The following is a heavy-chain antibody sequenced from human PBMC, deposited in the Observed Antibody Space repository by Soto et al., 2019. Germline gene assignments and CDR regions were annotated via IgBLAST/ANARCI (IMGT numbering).Heavy chain of an antibody. Sequence: PGGSLRLSCVASGVTFSSYSFHGVRQAPGKGLEWVAVIWSDGNNKYYADSVKGRFTISRDNSKKTLYLQMNSLRAEDTAVYYCARVFDTYYFDSWGQGNMVTVSS. D-gene: IGHD3-9*01. CDR1: GVTFSSYS. J-gene: IGHJ4*02. CDR3: ARVFDTYYFDS. CDR2: IWSDGNNK. V-gene: IGHV3-33*01.